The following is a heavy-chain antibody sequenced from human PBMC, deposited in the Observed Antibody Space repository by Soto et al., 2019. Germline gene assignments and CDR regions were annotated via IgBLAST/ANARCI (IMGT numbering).Heavy chain of an antibody. J-gene: IGHJ4*02. CDR1: GFTFSSYA. D-gene: IGHD6-13*01. Sequence: EVQLLESGGGLVQPGGSLRLSCAASGFTFSSYAMRWVRQAPGKGLEWVSAISGSGGSTYYADSVKGRFTISRDNSKNTLFLQMNSLGAEDTAVYYCARRGSSSYFDYWGQGTLVTVSS. CDR2: ISGSGGST. CDR3: ARRGSSSYFDY. V-gene: IGHV3-23*01.